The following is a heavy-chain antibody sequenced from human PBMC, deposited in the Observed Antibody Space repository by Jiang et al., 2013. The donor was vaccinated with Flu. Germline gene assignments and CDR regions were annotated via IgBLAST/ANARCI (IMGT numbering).Heavy chain of an antibody. V-gene: IGHV4-59*08. CDR1: GGSIGRYY. D-gene: IGHD3-3*01. CDR2: IYYSGSA. Sequence: GLVKPSETLSLTCTVSGGSIGRYYWSWIRQPPGKGLQWIGYIYYSGSANYNPSLKSRVTISVDTSKIQFSLKLSSVTAADTAVYYCARSEWSLGFDYWGQGTLVTVSS. CDR3: ARSEWSLGFDY. J-gene: IGHJ4*02.